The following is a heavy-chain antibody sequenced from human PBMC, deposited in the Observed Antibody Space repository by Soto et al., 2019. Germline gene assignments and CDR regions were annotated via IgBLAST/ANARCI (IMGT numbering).Heavy chain of an antibody. D-gene: IGHD5-12*01. V-gene: IGHV3-74*03. CDR3: ARDRGYETPFDY. CDR2: INNDGSST. Sequence: GGSLRLSCAASGFTFSSYWIHWVRQAPGKGPVWVSRINNDGSSTMYADSVKGRFTISRDNAKNTLYLQMNSLRAEDTAVYYCARDRGYETPFDYWGQGTLVTVSS. J-gene: IGHJ4*02. CDR1: GFTFSSYW.